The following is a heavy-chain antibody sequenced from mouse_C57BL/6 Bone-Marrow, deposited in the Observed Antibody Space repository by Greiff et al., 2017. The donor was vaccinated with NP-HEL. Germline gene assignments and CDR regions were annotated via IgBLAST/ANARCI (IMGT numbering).Heavy chain of an antibody. J-gene: IGHJ3*01. Sequence: QVQLQQPGAELVKPGASVKLPCKASGYTFTSYWMQWVKQRPGQGLEWIGEIDPSDSYTNYNQKFKGKATLTVDTSSSTAYMQLSSLTSEDSAVYYCAPIYYDYAFAYWGQGTLVTVSA. CDR1: GYTFTSYW. CDR2: IDPSDSYT. V-gene: IGHV1-50*01. D-gene: IGHD2-4*01. CDR3: APIYYDYAFAY.